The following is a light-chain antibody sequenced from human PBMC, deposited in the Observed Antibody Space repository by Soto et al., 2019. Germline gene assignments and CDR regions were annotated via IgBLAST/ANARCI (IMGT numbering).Light chain of an antibody. CDR1: SSNIGSNT. J-gene: IGLJ2*01. V-gene: IGLV1-44*01. CDR3: AGWDDSLNGVV. Sequence: QSVLTQPPSASGTPGQRVTISCSGSSSNIGSNTVNWYQQLPGTAPKVLIYSSNQRPSGVPDRFSGSKSGTSASLAISGLQSEDEADYYCAGWDDSLNGVVFGGGTKLTVL. CDR2: SSN.